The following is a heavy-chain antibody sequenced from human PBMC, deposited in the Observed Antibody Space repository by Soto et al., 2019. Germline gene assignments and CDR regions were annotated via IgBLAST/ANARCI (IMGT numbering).Heavy chain of an antibody. D-gene: IGHD3-22*01. V-gene: IGHV3-23*01. CDR3: AKDGYGIVVVITAFDY. J-gene: IGHJ4*02. Sequence: GGSLRLSCAASGFTISSYAMSWVRQAPGKGLEWVSAISGSGGSTYYADSVKGRFTISRDNSKNTLYLQMNSLRAEDTAVYYCAKDGYGIVVVITAFDYWGQGTLVTVSS. CDR1: GFTISSYA. CDR2: ISGSGGST.